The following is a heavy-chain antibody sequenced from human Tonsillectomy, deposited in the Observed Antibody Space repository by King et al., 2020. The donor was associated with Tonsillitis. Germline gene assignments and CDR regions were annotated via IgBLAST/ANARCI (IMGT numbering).Heavy chain of an antibody. D-gene: IGHD5-24*01. CDR1: GFTFSNYA. CDR2: ISYEGSDK. Sequence: VQLGESGGGVVQPGRSLRLSCAASGFTFSNYAIHWVRQAPGKGLEGVAVISYEGSDKYYADSVKGRFTISRDNSKNTLYLHMNSLRAEDTAVYYCARDRDGYNGMNFDYWGQGTLVTVSS. J-gene: IGHJ4*02. V-gene: IGHV3-30*04. CDR3: ARDRDGYNGMNFDY.